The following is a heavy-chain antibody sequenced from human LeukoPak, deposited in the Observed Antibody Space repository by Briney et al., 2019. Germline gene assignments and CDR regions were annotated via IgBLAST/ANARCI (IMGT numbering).Heavy chain of an antibody. D-gene: IGHD3-10*01. V-gene: IGHV1-18*04. Sequence: ASVKVSCKASGYTFTSYGISWVRQAPGQGLEWMGWISAYNGNTNYAQKLQGRVTMTTDTSTSTAYMELRSLRSDDTAVYYCARDGGSGSYFDYYYHYGMDVWGKGTTVTVSS. CDR1: GYTFTSYG. CDR2: ISAYNGNT. J-gene: IGHJ6*04. CDR3: ARDGGSGSYFDYYYHYGMDV.